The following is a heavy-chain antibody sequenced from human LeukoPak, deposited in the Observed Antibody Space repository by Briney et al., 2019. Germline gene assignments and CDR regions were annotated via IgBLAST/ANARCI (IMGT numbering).Heavy chain of an antibody. J-gene: IGHJ3*02. CDR3: ARDQGLGRYAFDI. D-gene: IGHD7-27*01. V-gene: IGHV6-1*01. CDR1: GDSVSTNSAT. Sequence: SQTLSLTCAISGDSVSTNSATWNWIRQSPSRGLEWLGRTYYRSKWYNDYAVSVKSRITINPDTSKNQFSLQLNSVAPEDTAVYYCARDQGLGRYAFDIWGQGTMVTVSS. CDR2: TYYRSKWYN.